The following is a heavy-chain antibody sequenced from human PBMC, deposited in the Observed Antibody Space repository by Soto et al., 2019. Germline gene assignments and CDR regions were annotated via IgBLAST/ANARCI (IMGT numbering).Heavy chain of an antibody. CDR3: ARVSGVGATYYYYYYSMDV. J-gene: IGHJ6*02. CDR1: GGTFSSYA. V-gene: IGHV1-69*13. D-gene: IGHD1-26*01. CDR2: IIPIFGTA. Sequence: SVKVSCKASGGTFSSYAISWVRQAPGQGLEWMGGIIPIFGTANYAQKFQGRVTITADESTSTAYMELSSLRSEDTAVYYCARVSGVGATYYYYYYSMDVWGQGTTVTVSS.